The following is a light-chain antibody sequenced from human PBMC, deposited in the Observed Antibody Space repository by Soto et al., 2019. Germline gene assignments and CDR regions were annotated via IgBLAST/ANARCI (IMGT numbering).Light chain of an antibody. Sequence: IQLTQSPSSLSASVGDRVTITCLASQGSSSYVSWYQQKPEKAPKLLIYAASTLQSGVPSRFSGSGSGTDFTLTISSLQPEDFATYCCQQLSTYPLTFGGGTKVDIK. V-gene: IGKV1-9*01. CDR1: QGSSSY. CDR2: AAS. CDR3: QQLSTYPLT. J-gene: IGKJ4*01.